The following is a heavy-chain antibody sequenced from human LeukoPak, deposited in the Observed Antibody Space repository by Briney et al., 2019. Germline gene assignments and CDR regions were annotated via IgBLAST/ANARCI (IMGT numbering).Heavy chain of an antibody. CDR1: GYAFTSYY. J-gene: IGHJ4*02. CDR2: INPSDGGT. Sequence: ASVKDSCKASGYAFTSYYMHWVRQAPGQGLEWMGIINPSDGGTSYAQKFQGRVTMTRDTSTSTVYMELSSLRSEDTAVYHCAREPPASGYFDYWGQGSLATVSS. CDR3: AREPPASGYFDY. V-gene: IGHV1-46*01.